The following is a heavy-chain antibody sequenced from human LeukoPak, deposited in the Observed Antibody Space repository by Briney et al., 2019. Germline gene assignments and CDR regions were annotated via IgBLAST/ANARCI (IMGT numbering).Heavy chain of an antibody. CDR1: GGSISSYY. CDR2: IYYSGST. Sequence: SETLSLTCTVSGGSISSYYWSWIRQPPGEGLEWIGYIYYSGSTNYNPSLKSRVTISVDTSKNQFSLKLSSVTAADTAVYYCARGNSYGTGGFGEIDYWGQGTLVTVSS. J-gene: IGHJ4*02. D-gene: IGHD5-18*01. V-gene: IGHV4-59*01. CDR3: ARGNSYGTGGFGEIDY.